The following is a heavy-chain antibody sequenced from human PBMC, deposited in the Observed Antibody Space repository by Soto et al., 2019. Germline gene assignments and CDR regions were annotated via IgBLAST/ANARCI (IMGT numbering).Heavy chain of an antibody. V-gene: IGHV1-69*13. CDR3: ARFLGGAGSYYDGQNYNYYNGMDV. J-gene: IGHJ6*02. Sequence: SVKVSCKASGGPYNSFAISWVRQAPGQGLEWIGGIIPVFGTATYAQKFKGRVTITAEESTSTAYMELGSLTSEDTAVYYCARFLGGAGSYYDGQNYNYYNGMDVWGQGTTVTVSS. CDR2: IIPVFGTA. D-gene: IGHD3-10*01. CDR1: GGPYNSFA.